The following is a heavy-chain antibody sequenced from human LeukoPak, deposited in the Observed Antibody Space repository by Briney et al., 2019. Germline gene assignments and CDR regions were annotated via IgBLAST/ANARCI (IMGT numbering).Heavy chain of an antibody. V-gene: IGHV1-2*06. CDR3: ARVADKIYGSSGYYWPY. Sequence: ASVKVPCKASGYTFTGYYMHWVRQAPGQGLEWMGRINPNSGGTNYAQKFQGRVTMTRDTSISTAYMELSRLRSDDTAVYYCARVADKIYGSSGYYWPYWGQGTLVTVSS. J-gene: IGHJ4*02. CDR2: INPNSGGT. D-gene: IGHD3-22*01. CDR1: GYTFTGYY.